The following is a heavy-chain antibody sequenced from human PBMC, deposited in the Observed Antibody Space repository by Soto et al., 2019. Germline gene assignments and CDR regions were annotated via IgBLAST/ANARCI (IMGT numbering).Heavy chain of an antibody. V-gene: IGHV3-23*01. CDR2: ISGSGGST. D-gene: IGHD5-12*01. CDR3: ASAGIREWLRFDGY. CDR1: GFTFSSYA. J-gene: IGHJ4*02. Sequence: GGSLRLSCAASGFTFSSYAMSWVRQAPGKGLEWVSAISGSGGSTYYADSVKGRFTISRDNSKNTLYLQMNSLRAEDTAVYYCASAGIREWLRFDGYWGQGTLVTVSS.